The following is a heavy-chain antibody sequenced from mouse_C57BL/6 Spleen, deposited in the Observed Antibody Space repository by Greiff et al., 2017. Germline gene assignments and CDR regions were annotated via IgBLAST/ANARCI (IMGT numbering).Heavy chain of an antibody. D-gene: IGHD2-4*01. CDR1: GFNIKNTY. J-gene: IGHJ3*01. V-gene: IGHV14-3*01. CDR3: ASFYDYDGTWFAY. CDR2: IDPANGNT. Sequence: VQLQQSVAELVRPGASVKLSCTASGFNIKNTYMHWVKQRPEQGLEWIGRIDPANGNTKYAPKFPGKATITADTSSNTAYLQLSSLTSEDTAIYYCASFYDYDGTWFAYWGQGTLVTVSA.